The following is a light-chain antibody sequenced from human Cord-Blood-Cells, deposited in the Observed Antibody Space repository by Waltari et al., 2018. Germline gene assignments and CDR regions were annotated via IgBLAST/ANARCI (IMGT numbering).Light chain of an antibody. V-gene: IGKV3-11*01. CDR1: QSVSSY. CDR3: QQRSNWLMYS. Sequence: IVLTQSTATLSFSPGERATLSCRASQSVSSYLAWYQQKPGQAPRLLIYDASNRATGIPARFSGSGSGTDFTLTISSLEPEDFAVYYCQQRSNWLMYSFGRGPSWRSN. CDR2: DAS. J-gene: IGKJ2*03.